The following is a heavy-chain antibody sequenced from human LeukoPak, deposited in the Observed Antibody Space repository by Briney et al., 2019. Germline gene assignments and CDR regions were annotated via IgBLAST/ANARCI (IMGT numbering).Heavy chain of an antibody. CDR2: ISDGGGAT. J-gene: IGHJ5*02. CDR3: AKAIGQEVPAGSRWYDP. V-gene: IGHV3-23*01. CDR1: GFAFNMYA. Sequence: GGSLRLSFAAPGFAFNMYAMAWVRQAPGKGLEWVSTISDGGGATYYADSVKGRFTISKDSSTQTLSLQMNNLRAEDTAVYYCAKAIGQEVPAGSRWYDPWGQGTLVTVSS. D-gene: IGHD6-13*01.